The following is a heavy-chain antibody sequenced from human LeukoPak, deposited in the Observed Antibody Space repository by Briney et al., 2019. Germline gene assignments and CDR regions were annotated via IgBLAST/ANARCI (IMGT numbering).Heavy chain of an antibody. J-gene: IGHJ4*02. V-gene: IGHV3-11*01. CDR3: ASGRDIAVAGPGGYFDY. Sequence: PGGSLRLSCAASGFIFSDYHMNWIRQAPGKGLEWVSYISPGGDIIYFADYVKGRFTISRDNAKNSLFLQMNSLTAEDTAVYYCASGRDIAVAGPGGYFDYWDQGTLVTVSS. CDR1: GFIFSDYH. CDR2: ISPGGDII. D-gene: IGHD6-19*01.